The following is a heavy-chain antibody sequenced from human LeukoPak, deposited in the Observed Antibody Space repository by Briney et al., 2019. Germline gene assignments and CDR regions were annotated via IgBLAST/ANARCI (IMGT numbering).Heavy chain of an antibody. CDR3: AREFQTGTTDY. Sequence: GESLKISCKGSGYTFTNYWIGWVRQMPGKGLEFMGIIYPGDSDTRYSPSFQGQVTISVDKSINTAYLQWSSLKASDTAMYYCAREFQTGTTDYWGQGTLVTVSS. CDR2: IYPGDSDT. J-gene: IGHJ4*02. D-gene: IGHD1/OR15-1a*01. CDR1: GYTFTNYW. V-gene: IGHV5-51*01.